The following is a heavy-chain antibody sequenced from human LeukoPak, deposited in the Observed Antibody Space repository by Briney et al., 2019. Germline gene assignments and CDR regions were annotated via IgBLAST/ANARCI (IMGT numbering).Heavy chain of an antibody. CDR2: IKQDGSEK. J-gene: IGHJ3*02. CDR3: ARGDGDTEGCSSTSCYFAFDI. CDR1: GFTFSSYW. V-gene: IGHV3-7*04. Sequence: GGSLRLSCAASGFTFSSYWMSWVRQAPGKGLEWVANIKQDGSEKYYVDSVKGRFTISRDNAKNSLYLQMNSLRAEDTPVYYCARGDGDTEGCSSTSCYFAFDIWGQGTMVTVSS. D-gene: IGHD2-2*01.